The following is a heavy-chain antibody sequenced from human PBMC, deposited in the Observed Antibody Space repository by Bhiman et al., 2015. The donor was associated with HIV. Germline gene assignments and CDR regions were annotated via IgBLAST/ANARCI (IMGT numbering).Heavy chain of an antibody. J-gene: IGHJ2*01. Sequence: EVQLVESGGGLVQPGGSLRLSCAASGFTFRSYEINWVRQAPGKGLEWVSYISSSAGTNYADSVKGRFTISRDNAKNSLYLQMNSLRAEDTAVYYCARLSIAVTGGGYFDLWGRGTLVTVSS. CDR1: GFTFRSYE. V-gene: IGHV3-48*03. CDR3: ARLSIAVTGGGYFDL. CDR2: ISSSAGT. D-gene: IGHD6-19*01.